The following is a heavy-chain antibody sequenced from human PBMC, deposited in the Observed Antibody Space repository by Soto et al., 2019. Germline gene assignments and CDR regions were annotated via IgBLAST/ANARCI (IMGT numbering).Heavy chain of an antibody. J-gene: IGHJ3*02. V-gene: IGHV4-34*01. CDR1: GGSFSGYY. Sequence: SETLSLTCAVYGGSFSGYYWSWIRQPPGKGLEWIGETNHSGSTNYNPSLKSRVTISVDTSKNQFSLKLSSVTAADTAVYYCAREQQHYAFDIWGQGTMVTVSS. CDR3: AREQQHYAFDI. CDR2: TNHSGST. D-gene: IGHD6-13*01.